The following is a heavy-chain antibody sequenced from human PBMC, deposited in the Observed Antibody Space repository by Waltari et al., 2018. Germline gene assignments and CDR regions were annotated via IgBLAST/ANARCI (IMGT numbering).Heavy chain of an antibody. CDR2: IYYSGST. V-gene: IGHV4-39*07. J-gene: IGHJ6*03. Sequence: QLQLQESGPGLVKPSETLSLTCTVSGGSISSSSYYWGWIRQPPGKGLEWIGSIYYSGSTYYNPSLKSRVTISVDTSKNQFSLKLSSVTAADTAVYYCARDQVLPLDYYYYMDVWGKGTTVTISS. CDR3: ARDQVLPLDYYYYMDV. CDR1: GGSISSSSYY. D-gene: IGHD3-3*01.